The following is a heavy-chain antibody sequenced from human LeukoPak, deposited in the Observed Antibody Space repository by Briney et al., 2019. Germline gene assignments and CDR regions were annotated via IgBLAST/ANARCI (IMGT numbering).Heavy chain of an antibody. CDR3: AAPSGLSDDY. CDR1: GGSISSSNYY. V-gene: IGHV4-39*01. Sequence: SETLSLTCTVSGGSISSSNYYWGWIRQPPGKGLEWIGSFSYSGNTYYNPSLKSRVTISVDTSKNQFSLKLSSVTAADTAVYYCAAPSGLSDDYRGQGTLVTVSS. J-gene: IGHJ4*02. D-gene: IGHD3-10*01. CDR2: FSYSGNT.